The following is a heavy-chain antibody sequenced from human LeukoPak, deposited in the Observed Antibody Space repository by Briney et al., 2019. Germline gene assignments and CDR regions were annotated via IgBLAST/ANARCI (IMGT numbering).Heavy chain of an antibody. D-gene: IGHD2-2*01. V-gene: IGHV3-11*01. CDR1: GFTFSDYY. Sequence: GGSLRLSCAASGFTFSDYYMSWIRQAPGKGLEWVSYISSSGSTIYYADSVKGRFTISRDNAKNSLYPQMNSLRAEDTATYYCARGLPATLLDYWGQGTLVTVSS. J-gene: IGHJ4*02. CDR2: ISSSGSTI. CDR3: ARGLPATLLDY.